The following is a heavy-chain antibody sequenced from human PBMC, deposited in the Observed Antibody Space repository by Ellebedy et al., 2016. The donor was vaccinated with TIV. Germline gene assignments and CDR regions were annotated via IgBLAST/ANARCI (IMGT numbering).Heavy chain of an antibody. CDR2: IIPILGVA. J-gene: IGHJ4*02. Sequence: AASVKVSCKASGGTFSNYAFNWVRQAPGQGLEWMGRIIPILGVADYAQNFQDRVTFSADKYTTTAYMELSSLRSDDTAVYYCARWGGSSGRFQGPYDYWGQGTLVAVSS. D-gene: IGHD1-26*01. CDR3: ARWGGSSGRFQGPYDY. CDR1: GGTFSNYA. V-gene: IGHV1-69*04.